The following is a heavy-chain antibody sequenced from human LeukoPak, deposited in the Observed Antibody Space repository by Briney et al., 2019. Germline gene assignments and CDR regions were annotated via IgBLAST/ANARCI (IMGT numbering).Heavy chain of an antibody. V-gene: IGHV2-5*02. J-gene: IGHJ4*02. D-gene: IGHD2-21*01. CDR1: GSSLSTSGVG. Sequence: ESGPTLVKPTQTLTLTCTFSGSSLSTSGVGVTWIRQPPGKALKWLALIYWDGNNHYSPFLKSRLTISKDTSNNQVVLIMTDMDPADTATYYCAHRPGRGIPAAHWGQGTLVTVSS. CDR3: AHRPGRGIPAAH. CDR2: IYWDGNN.